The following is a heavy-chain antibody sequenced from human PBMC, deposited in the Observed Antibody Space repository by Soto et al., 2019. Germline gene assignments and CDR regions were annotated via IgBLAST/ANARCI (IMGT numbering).Heavy chain of an antibody. CDR1: GYTFTSYD. V-gene: IGHV1-8*01. Sequence: GASVQVSCKASGYTFTSYDINWVRQATGQGLEWMGWMNPNSGNTGYAQKFQGRVTMTRNTSISTAYMELSSLRSEDTAVYYCARVKSYYDSSGYYYYYYYGMDVWGQGTTVTVSS. J-gene: IGHJ6*02. D-gene: IGHD3-22*01. CDR2: MNPNSGNT. CDR3: ARVKSYYDSSGYYYYYYYGMDV.